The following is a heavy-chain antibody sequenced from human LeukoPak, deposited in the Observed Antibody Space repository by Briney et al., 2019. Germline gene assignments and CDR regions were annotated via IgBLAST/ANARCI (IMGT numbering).Heavy chain of an antibody. J-gene: IGHJ4*02. CDR2: INPNSGGT. CDR1: GYTFTGYY. CDR3: ASLYYDSSSADDY. Sequence: ASVKASCKASGYTFTGYYMHWVRQAPGQGLEWMGWINPNSGGTNYAQKFQGRVTMTRDTSISTAYMELSRLRSDDTAVYYCASLYYDSSSADDYWGQGTLVTVSS. D-gene: IGHD3-22*01. V-gene: IGHV1-2*02.